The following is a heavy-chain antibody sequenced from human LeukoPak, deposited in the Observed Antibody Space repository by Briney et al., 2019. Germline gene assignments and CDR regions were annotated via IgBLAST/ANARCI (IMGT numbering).Heavy chain of an antibody. D-gene: IGHD2-2*01. Sequence: ASVKVSCKASGYTFTGYYMHWVRQAPGQGLEWMGWINPNSGGTNYAQKSRGRVTMTRETSISTAYMELSRLRSDDTAVYYCAREPQTLGYCSSTSCKGFDHWGQGTLVNVSS. J-gene: IGHJ4*02. CDR2: INPNSGGT. CDR3: AREPQTLGYCSSTSCKGFDH. CDR1: GYTFTGYY. V-gene: IGHV1-2*02.